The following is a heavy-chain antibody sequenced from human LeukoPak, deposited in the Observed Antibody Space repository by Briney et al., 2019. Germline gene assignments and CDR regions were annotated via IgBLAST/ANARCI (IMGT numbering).Heavy chain of an antibody. CDR3: ERGRITAF. CDR2: ISSSSTYI. CDR1: GFTFSNFS. V-gene: IGHV3-21*01. J-gene: IGHJ4*02. D-gene: IGHD1-20*01. Sequence: PGGSLRLSCAASGFTFSNFSMNWVRQPPGKGLEWVSSISSSSTYIYYADSVKGRFTISRDNAKNSLYLQMSSLRAEDTAVYYCERGRITAFRGQGTLVTVSS.